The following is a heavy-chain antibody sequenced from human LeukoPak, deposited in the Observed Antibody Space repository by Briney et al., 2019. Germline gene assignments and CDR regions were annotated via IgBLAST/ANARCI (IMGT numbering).Heavy chain of an antibody. CDR3: AKDSLGYSSGFDAFDI. CDR1: GFTFGSYA. CDR2: ISGSGGST. Sequence: PGGSLRLSCAASGFTFGSYAMSWVRQAPGKGLEWVSAISGSGGSTYYADPVKGRFTISRDNSKNTLYLQMNSLRAEDTAVYYCAKDSLGYSSGFDAFDIWGQGTMVTVSS. J-gene: IGHJ3*02. D-gene: IGHD6-19*01. V-gene: IGHV3-23*01.